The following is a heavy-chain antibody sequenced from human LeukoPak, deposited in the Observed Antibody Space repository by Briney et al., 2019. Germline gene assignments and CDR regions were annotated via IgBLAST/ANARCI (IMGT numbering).Heavy chain of an antibody. Sequence: PGGSLRLSCEVSGLSVRGSYMSWVRQAPGKGLEWVSVIYSGDRTYYADSVKGRFTISRDTSKNTLYLQMNNLRADDTAMYYCTRDLTGTTWSENDYWGQGTLVTISS. V-gene: IGHV3-53*01. CDR2: IYSGDRT. D-gene: IGHD6-13*01. J-gene: IGHJ4*02. CDR1: GLSVRGSY. CDR3: TRDLTGTTWSENDY.